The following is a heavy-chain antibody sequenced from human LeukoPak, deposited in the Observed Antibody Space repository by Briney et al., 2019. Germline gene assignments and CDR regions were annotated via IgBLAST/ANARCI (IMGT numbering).Heavy chain of an antibody. CDR3: ARATKLRYFDNHTPEDY. D-gene: IGHD3-9*01. CDR1: GYTFTGYY. V-gene: IGHV1-2*02. CDR2: INPNSGGT. Sequence: GASVKVSCKASGYTFTGYYMHWVRQAPGQGLEWMGWINPNSGGTNYAQKFQGRVTMTRDTSISTACMELSRLRSDDTAMYYCARATKLRYFDNHTPEDYWGQGTLVTVSS. J-gene: IGHJ4*02.